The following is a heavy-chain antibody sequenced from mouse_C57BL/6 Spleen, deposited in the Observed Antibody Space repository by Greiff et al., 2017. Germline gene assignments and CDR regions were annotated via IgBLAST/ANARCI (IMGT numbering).Heavy chain of an antibody. CDR2: IHPNSGST. CDR3: ARRTIGEYIDV. J-gene: IGHJ1*03. D-gene: IGHD2-14*01. CDR1: GYTFTSYW. V-gene: IGHV1-64*01. Sequence: QAQLQQPGAELVKPGASVKLSCKASGYTFTSYWMHWVKQRPGQGLEWIGMIHPNSGSTNYNEKFKSKATLTVDKSSSTAYMQLSSLTSEDSAVYYCARRTIGEYIDVWGTGTTVTVSS.